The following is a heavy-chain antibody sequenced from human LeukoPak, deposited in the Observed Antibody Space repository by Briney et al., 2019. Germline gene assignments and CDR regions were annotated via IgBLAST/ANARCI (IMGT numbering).Heavy chain of an antibody. J-gene: IGHJ5*02. CDR1: GGSISSGGYY. CDR2: IYYSGST. CDR3: ARDLQNWNDAPHSYNWFDP. Sequence: SETLSLTCTVSGGSISSGGYYWSWIRQHPGKGLEWIGYIYYSGSTNYNPSLKSRVTISVDTSKNQFSLKLSSVTAADTAVYYCARDLQNWNDAPHSYNWFDPWGQGTLVTVSS. V-gene: IGHV4-61*08. D-gene: IGHD1-1*01.